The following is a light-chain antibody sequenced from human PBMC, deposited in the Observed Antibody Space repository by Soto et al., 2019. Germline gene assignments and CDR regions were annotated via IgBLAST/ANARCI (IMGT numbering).Light chain of an antibody. CDR2: AAS. V-gene: IGKV1-39*01. Sequence: DLQMTQSPSSLSASVGDRVTITCRSSQRISSYLNWYQQKPGRAPKLLIYAASSLQSGGPSSFSDSGSGTKFTLTISSLQPAEFSTSYCQQSYSTPVAFGQGTKVEIK. CDR3: QQSYSTPVA. CDR1: QRISSY. J-gene: IGKJ1*01.